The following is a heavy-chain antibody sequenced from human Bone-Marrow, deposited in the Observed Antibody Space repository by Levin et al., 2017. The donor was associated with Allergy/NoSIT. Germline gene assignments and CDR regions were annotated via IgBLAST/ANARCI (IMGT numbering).Heavy chain of an antibody. CDR2: ISYDGSNK. Sequence: GGSLRLSCAASGFTFSSYGMHWVRQAPGKGLEWVAVISYDGSNKYYADSVKGRFTISRDNSKNTLYLQMNSLRAEDTAVYYCAKDDGWLRSRALLYYYYYYGMDVWGQGTTVTVSS. V-gene: IGHV3-30*18. CDR1: GFTFSSYG. D-gene: IGHD5-12*01. J-gene: IGHJ6*02. CDR3: AKDDGWLRSRALLYYYYYYGMDV.